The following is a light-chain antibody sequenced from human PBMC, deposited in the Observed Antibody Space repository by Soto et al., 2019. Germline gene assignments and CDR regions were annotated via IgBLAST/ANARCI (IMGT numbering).Light chain of an antibody. V-gene: IGLV2-14*01. Sequence: QSALTQPASVSGSPGQSITTSCTGTSSVVGGYNYVSWYQQHPGKAPKLMIYDVSNRPSGVSNRFSGSKSGNTASLTISGLQAEDEADYYCSSYTSSSTLGYVFGTGTKLTVL. CDR2: DVS. CDR3: SSYTSSSTLGYV. J-gene: IGLJ1*01. CDR1: SSVVGGYNY.